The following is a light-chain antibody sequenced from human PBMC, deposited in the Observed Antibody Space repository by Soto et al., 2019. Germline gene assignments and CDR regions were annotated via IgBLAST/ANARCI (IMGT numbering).Light chain of an antibody. J-gene: IGLJ1*01. CDR1: NSNSGSKY. V-gene: IGLV1-44*01. Sequence: QSVLTQPPSASGSPWQGVTIPWSGSNSNSGSKYVYWYEQLPGTAPNLLIHNNDQRPSGVPDRISGSKSGTSASLAISGLHSDDEADYYCAACDDSLNAYVFGIGTKVXVL. CDR2: NND. CDR3: AACDDSLNAYV.